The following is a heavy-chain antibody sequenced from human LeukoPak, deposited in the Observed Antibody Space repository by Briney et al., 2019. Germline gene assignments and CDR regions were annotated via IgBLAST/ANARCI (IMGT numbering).Heavy chain of an antibody. D-gene: IGHD6-13*01. V-gene: IGHV3-73*01. CDR2: IRSKANSYAT. CDR3: TSITPAGYLDY. CDR1: GFTFSGSA. Sequence: PGGSLRLSCAASGFTFSGSAMHWVRQASGKGLEWVGRIRSKANSYATAYAASVKGRFTISRDDSKNTLYLQMSSLKTEDTAVYYCTSITPAGYLDYWGQGTLVTVSS. J-gene: IGHJ4*02.